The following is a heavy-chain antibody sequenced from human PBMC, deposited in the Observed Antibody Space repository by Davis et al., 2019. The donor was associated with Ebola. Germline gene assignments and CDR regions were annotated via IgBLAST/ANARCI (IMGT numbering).Heavy chain of an antibody. CDR2: IIPMFGTA. CDR3: ARVAGTAIRAYYFDY. Sequence: SVKVSCKASGGTFSSYTIDWVRQAPGQGLEWMGGIIPMFGTAKYAQKFQGRVTITADKSTSTASMELSSLRSEDTAVYYCARVAGTAIRAYYFDYWGQGTLVTVSS. V-gene: IGHV1-69*06. CDR1: GGTFSSYT. D-gene: IGHD2-21*02. J-gene: IGHJ4*02.